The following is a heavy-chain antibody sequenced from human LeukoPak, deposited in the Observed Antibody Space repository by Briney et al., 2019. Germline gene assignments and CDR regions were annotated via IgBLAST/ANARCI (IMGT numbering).Heavy chain of an antibody. J-gene: IGHJ3*02. Sequence: PGRTLRVSCAASGFTFSSYGMHWVRQAPGKGLEWVAVISYDGSNKYCADSVKGRFTISRDNSKNTLYLQMNSLRAEDTAVYYCAKDQGSYYWGDAFNIWGQGTMVTVSS. CDR2: ISYDGSNK. CDR3: AKDQGSYYWGDAFNI. CDR1: GFTFSSYG. V-gene: IGHV3-30*18. D-gene: IGHD1-26*01.